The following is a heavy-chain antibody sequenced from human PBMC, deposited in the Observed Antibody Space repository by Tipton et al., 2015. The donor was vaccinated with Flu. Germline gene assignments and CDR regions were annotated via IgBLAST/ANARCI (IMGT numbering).Heavy chain of an antibody. V-gene: IGHV4-59*01. CDR1: GGSISTYC. D-gene: IGHD3-16*01. CDR3: ARAGTTWGRMDV. J-gene: IGHJ6*02. Sequence: TLSLTCTVSGGSISTYCWSWIRQPPGKGLEWIGYIYYSGSTNYNPSLKSRVTISVDTSKNQFSLKLSSVTAADTAVYYCARAGTTWGRMDVWGQGTTVTVSS. CDR2: IYYSGST.